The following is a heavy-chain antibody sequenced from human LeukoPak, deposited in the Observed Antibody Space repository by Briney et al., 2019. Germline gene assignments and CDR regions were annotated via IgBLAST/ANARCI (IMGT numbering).Heavy chain of an antibody. CDR1: GFSFTYST. CDR3: VRIPNNAGFPNWFDP. V-gene: IGHV3-21*01. D-gene: IGHD3-9*01. J-gene: IGHJ5*02. CDR2: ITSSSGNI. Sequence: KTGGSLRLSCAASGFSFTYSTMNWVRLAPGKGLEWVSPITSSSGNIYYSDSVRGRFAVSRDNAKNSLYLQMNSLIAEDSAVYYCVRIPNNAGFPNWFDPWGQGTLVSVSS.